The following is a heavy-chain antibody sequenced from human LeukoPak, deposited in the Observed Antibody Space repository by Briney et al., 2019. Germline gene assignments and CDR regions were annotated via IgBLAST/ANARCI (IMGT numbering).Heavy chain of an antibody. CDR2: MKPDGSEQ. CDR3: ARESAGGPDY. V-gene: IGHV3-7*05. Sequence: PGGSLRLSCAASGFTFGSYAMSWVRQAPGKGLEWVANMKPDGSEQYYVDSVRGRFTISRDNAKNSLYLQMNSLRAEDTAIYYCARESAGGPDYWGQGTLVTVSS. J-gene: IGHJ4*02. D-gene: IGHD6-19*01. CDR1: GFTFGSYA.